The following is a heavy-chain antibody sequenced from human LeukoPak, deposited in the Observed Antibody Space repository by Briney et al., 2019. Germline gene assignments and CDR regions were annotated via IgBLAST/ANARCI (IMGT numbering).Heavy chain of an antibody. Sequence: GRSLRLSCAASGFTFDDYAVHWVRQAPGKGLEWVSGISWNSGSIGYADSVKGRFTISRDNAKNSLYLQMDSLRAEDTALYYCAKDIGGWSAGFDYWGQGTLVTVSS. J-gene: IGHJ4*02. CDR1: GFTFDDYA. CDR3: AKDIGGWSAGFDY. V-gene: IGHV3-9*01. D-gene: IGHD6-19*01. CDR2: ISWNSGSI.